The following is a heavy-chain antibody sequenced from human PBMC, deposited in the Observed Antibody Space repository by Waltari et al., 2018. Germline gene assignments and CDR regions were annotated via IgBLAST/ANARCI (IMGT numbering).Heavy chain of an antibody. J-gene: IGHJ6*02. CDR1: GFTFSSHW. CDR2: INSDGSST. D-gene: IGHD3-3*01. Sequence: EVQLVESGGGLVQPGGSLRLSCAASGFTFSSHWMHWVRQAPGKGLVWVLSINSDGSSTNYADSVKGRFTISRDNAKNTLYLQVNSLRADDTGVYYCGRVFLTTRNCMDVWGQGTTVTVS. CDR3: GRVFLTTRNCMDV. V-gene: IGHV3-74*01.